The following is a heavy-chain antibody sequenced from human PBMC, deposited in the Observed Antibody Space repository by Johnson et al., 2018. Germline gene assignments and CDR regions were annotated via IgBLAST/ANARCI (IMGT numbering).Heavy chain of an antibody. CDR1: GYSFTSYW. J-gene: IGHJ6*03. V-gene: IGHV5-51*01. D-gene: IGHD6-19*01. Sequence: VQLVQSGAEVKKXGESXKIXCKGSGYSFTSYWIGWVRQMPGKGLEWMGIIYPGDSDTRYSPSFQGQVTISADKSISTAYLQWSSLKASDTAMYYCAKDVGFYGSVYYYYMDVWGKGTTVTVSS. CDR2: IYPGDSDT. CDR3: AKDVGFYGSVYYYYMDV.